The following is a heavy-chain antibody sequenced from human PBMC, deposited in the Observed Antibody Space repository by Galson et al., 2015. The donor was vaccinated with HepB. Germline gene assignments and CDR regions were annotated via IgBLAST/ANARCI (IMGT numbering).Heavy chain of an antibody. Sequence: SLRLSCAASGFTVSTNYMSWVRQAPGKGLEWVSIIYSGGITYYADSVKGRLTISRDTSKNILYLQMNSLRVKDTAVYYCARVDLYFGSRRSGYWGQGTLVTVSS. CDR1: GFTVSTNY. J-gene: IGHJ4*02. CDR3: ARVDLYFGSRRSGY. CDR2: IYSGGIT. V-gene: IGHV3-53*01. D-gene: IGHD3-10*01.